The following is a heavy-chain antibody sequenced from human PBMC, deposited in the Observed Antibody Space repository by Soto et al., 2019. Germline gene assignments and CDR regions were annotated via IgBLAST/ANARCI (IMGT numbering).Heavy chain of an antibody. J-gene: IGHJ4*02. V-gene: IGHV1-69*13. Sequence: ASVKVSCKASGGTFSSYRINWVRQAPGQGLEWVGGIVPIYRTADYAQKFQGRVTITADESARTAYLEVRSLKSQGTAVYYCARDSGAKLSSSWGQGTLVTVSS. CDR1: GGTFSSYR. D-gene: IGHD6-13*01. CDR3: ARDSGAKLSSS. CDR2: IVPIYRTA.